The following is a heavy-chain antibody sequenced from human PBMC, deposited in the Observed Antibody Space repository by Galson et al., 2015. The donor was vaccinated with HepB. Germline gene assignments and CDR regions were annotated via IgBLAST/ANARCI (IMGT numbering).Heavy chain of an antibody. V-gene: IGHV3-53*01. D-gene: IGHD6-13*01. CDR2: IYSGGST. J-gene: IGHJ6*02. CDR1: GFTVSSNY. Sequence: SLRLSCAASGFTVSSNYMSWVRQAPGKGLEWVSVIYSGGSTYYADSVKGRFTISRDNSKNTLYLQMDSLRAEDTAVYYCARDFRWSNSSSWYGAGYYGMDVWGQGTTVTVSS. CDR3: ARDFRWSNSSSWYGAGYYGMDV.